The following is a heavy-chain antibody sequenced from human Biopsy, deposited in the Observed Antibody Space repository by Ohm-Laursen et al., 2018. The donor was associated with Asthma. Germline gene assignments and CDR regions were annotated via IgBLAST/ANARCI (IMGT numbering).Heavy chain of an antibody. CDR3: VRGSSSWHHGPFHYYYGLDV. J-gene: IGHJ6*02. D-gene: IGHD6-13*01. CDR2: IYYSGTT. CDR1: SGSGGYMRSGNYY. V-gene: IGHV4-39*01. Sequence: GTLSLTCSLSSGSGGYMRSGNYYWGWIRQPPGKGLEWIGSIYYSGTTYYNPSLESRVTVSADTSKNQFSLKLTSVTAADTAVYYCVRGSSSWHHGPFHYYYGLDVGGQGTTATVSS.